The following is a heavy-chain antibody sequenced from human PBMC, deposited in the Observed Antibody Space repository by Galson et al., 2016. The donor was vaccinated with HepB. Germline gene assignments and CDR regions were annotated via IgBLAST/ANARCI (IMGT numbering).Heavy chain of an antibody. CDR2: IYYSGST. CDR3: AGTTVVTPQLYWYFDL. Sequence: TLSLTCTVSGASISSGGFFWSWIRQHLVKGLEWIGYIYYSGSTYYNPSLKSRVTMSVDTSKNHFSLKLSSVTAADTAVYFCAGTTVVTPQLYWYFDLWGRCTLVTVSS. D-gene: IGHD4-23*01. V-gene: IGHV4-31*03. J-gene: IGHJ2*01. CDR1: GASISSGGFF.